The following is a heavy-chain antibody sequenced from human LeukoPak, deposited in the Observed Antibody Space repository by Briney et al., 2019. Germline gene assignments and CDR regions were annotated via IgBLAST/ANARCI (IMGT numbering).Heavy chain of an antibody. J-gene: IGHJ3*02. D-gene: IGHD3-10*01. CDR2: MNPNSGNT. Sequence: ASVKVSCKASGYTFTSYDINWVRQAPGQGLEWMGWMNPNSGNTGYAQKLQGRVTMTRNTSISTAYMELSSLRSEDTAVYYCARFGPRYDDAFDIWGQGTMVTVSS. CDR3: ARFGPRYDDAFDI. V-gene: IGHV1-8*01. CDR1: GYTFTSYD.